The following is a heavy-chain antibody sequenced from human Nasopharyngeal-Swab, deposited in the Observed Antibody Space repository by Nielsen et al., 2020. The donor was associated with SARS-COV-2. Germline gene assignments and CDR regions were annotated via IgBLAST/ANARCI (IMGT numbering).Heavy chain of an antibody. V-gene: IGHV5-10-1*01. D-gene: IGHD2-15*01. J-gene: IGHJ6*03. CDR3: ARRAYCSGASCYSPYYYYMDV. Sequence: GGCLRLSCKGSGYRFASYWISWVRQMHGKGLGWMGRIDPSDSYTNYSPSFQGHVTISADKSISTAYLQWSSLKASDTAMYYCARRAYCSGASCYSPYYYYMDVWGKGTTVTVSS. CDR1: GYRFASYW. CDR2: IDPSDSYT.